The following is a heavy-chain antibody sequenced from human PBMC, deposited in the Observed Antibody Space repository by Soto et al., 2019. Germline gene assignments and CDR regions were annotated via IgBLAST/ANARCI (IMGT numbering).Heavy chain of an antibody. J-gene: IGHJ3*02. CDR2: FDPEDGET. Sequence: ASVKVSCKVSGYTLTELSMHWVRQAPGKGLEWMGGFDPEDGETIYAQKFQGRVTMTEDTSTDTAYMELSSLRSEDTAVYYCATRTDYGSGSYYHRWSAGAFDIWGQGTMVTVSS. CDR1: GYTLTELS. CDR3: ATRTDYGSGSYYHRWSAGAFDI. V-gene: IGHV1-24*01. D-gene: IGHD3-10*01.